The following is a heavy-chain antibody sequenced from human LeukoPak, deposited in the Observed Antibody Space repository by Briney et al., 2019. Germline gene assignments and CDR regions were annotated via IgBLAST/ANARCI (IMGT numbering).Heavy chain of an antibody. CDR2: INQDGSEK. V-gene: IGHV3-7*05. J-gene: IGHJ6*02. Sequence: GGSLRLSCAASGFTFSSYWMSWVRQAPGKGLEWVAHINQDGSEKYYVDSVKGRFTISRDNAKNSLYLQKNSLRGEDAAVYYCARALRARITGTTASVYGMDVWGQGTTVTVSS. CDR1: GFTFSSYW. CDR3: ARALRARITGTTASVYGMDV. D-gene: IGHD1-20*01.